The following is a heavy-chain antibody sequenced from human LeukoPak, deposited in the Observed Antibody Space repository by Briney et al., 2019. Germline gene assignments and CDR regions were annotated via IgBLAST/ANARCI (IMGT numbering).Heavy chain of an antibody. CDR1: GYTFTRYY. V-gene: IGHV1-2*02. CDR3: AREGLYDTLTGYYN. D-gene: IGHD3-9*01. Sequence: GASVKVSCKASGYTFTRYYMHWVRQAPGQGLEWRGWINPNSGGTNYAQKFQGRVTMTRDTSISAAYMELSRLRSDDTAVYYCAREGLYDTLTGYYNWGQGTLVTVSS. J-gene: IGHJ4*02. CDR2: INPNSGGT.